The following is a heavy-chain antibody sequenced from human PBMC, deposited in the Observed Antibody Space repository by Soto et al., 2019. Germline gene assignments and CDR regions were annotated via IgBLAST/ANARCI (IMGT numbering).Heavy chain of an antibody. CDR3: ARLNSGWHQTFDS. J-gene: IGHJ4*02. CDR2: ISYSGST. V-gene: IGHV4-31*03. D-gene: IGHD6-25*01. CDR1: GGSISSVGYF. Sequence: QVQLESSGPGLVKPSQTLSLTCTVSGGSISSVGYFWTWIRQHPAKGLEWIGHISYSGSTYFIPSPRMRLSMSVDTSKNQFSLNLTSVTVADTALYYCARLNSGWHQTFDSWGQGTLVTVSS.